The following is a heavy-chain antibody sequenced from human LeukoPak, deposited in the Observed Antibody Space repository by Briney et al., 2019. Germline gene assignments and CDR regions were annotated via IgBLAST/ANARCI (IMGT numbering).Heavy chain of an antibody. CDR1: GGSFSDYY. D-gene: IGHD4-11*01. Sequence: SETLSLTCAVYGGSFSDYYWSWIRQPPGKGLEWIGEINHSGSTNYNPSLKSRVTMSIDTSKNQFSLKLTSVTAADSALHYCARVDNTVTTLYYYYYGMDVWGQGTTVTVSS. V-gene: IGHV4-34*01. CDR2: INHSGST. CDR3: ARVDNTVTTLYYYYYGMDV. J-gene: IGHJ6*02.